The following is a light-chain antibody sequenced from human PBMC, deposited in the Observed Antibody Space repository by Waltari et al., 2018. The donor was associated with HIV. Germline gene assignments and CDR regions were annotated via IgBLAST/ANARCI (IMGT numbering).Light chain of an antibody. Sequence: DIQLTQSPSSLPASVRDSVTITCRASQSISTSLNWYQHKPGEAPKLLIFDASRLHTGVPARFSGSGSGTQFTLTISSLQPEDFATYYCQQAYRGRTFGQGTKVDIK. CDR3: QQAYRGRT. CDR1: QSISTS. J-gene: IGKJ1*01. CDR2: DAS. V-gene: IGKV1-39*01.